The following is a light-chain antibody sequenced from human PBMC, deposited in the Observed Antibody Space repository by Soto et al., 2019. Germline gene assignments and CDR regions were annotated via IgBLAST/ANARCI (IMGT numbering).Light chain of an antibody. CDR2: GAS. Sequence: EIVMTQSPATLSVSPGERATLSCRASQSIGSNLAWYQQKHGQGPRLLICGASTRATGIPAWFSGSGSGTEFTLTISSLQSEDFAVYYCQQYNNWPRTFGQGTKLDIK. J-gene: IGKJ2*01. V-gene: IGKV3-15*01. CDR1: QSIGSN. CDR3: QQYNNWPRT.